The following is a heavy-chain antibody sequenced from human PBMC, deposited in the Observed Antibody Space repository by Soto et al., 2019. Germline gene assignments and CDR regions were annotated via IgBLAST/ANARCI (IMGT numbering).Heavy chain of an antibody. D-gene: IGHD4-17*01. CDR3: ARGLDDGDQQGY. CDR1: GGSFSGYY. Sequence: QVQLQQWGAGLLKPSETLSLTCAVYGGSFSGYYWSWIRQPPGKGLEWIGEINHSGSTNYNPSLKRRVTISVDTSKNQFSLKLSSVTAADTAVYYCARGLDDGDQQGYWGQGTLVTVSS. CDR2: INHSGST. V-gene: IGHV4-34*01. J-gene: IGHJ4*02.